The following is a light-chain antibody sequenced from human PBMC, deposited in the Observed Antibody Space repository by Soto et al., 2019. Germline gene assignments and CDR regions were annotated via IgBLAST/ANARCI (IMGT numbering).Light chain of an antibody. CDR1: QSVTGRS. J-gene: IGKJ1*01. Sequence: ETVLTQSPVTLSLSPGDRATLSCRASQSVTGRSLAWYQQKPGQAPRLLIYDASDRATGIPARFTGSGSGTDFTLTISSLEPEDSAVYYCQHRSNWPGTFGQGTKVDIK. V-gene: IGKV3-11*01. CDR3: QHRSNWPGT. CDR2: DAS.